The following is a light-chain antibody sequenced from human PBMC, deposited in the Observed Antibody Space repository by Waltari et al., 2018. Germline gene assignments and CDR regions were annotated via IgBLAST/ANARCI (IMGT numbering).Light chain of an antibody. Sequence: AIQLTQSPSSLSASVGDRVTITCRASQGISSALAWYQQKPGKAPKVLIYDASSLESGVPSRVLGSGSGTYFTLTISSLQPEDFATYYCQQFNSFPITFGLGTRLDIK. CDR2: DAS. CDR3: QQFNSFPIT. J-gene: IGKJ5*01. CDR1: QGISSA. V-gene: IGKV1-13*02.